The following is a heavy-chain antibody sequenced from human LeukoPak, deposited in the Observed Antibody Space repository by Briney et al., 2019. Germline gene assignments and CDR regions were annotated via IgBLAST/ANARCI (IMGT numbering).Heavy chain of an antibody. D-gene: IGHD5-24*01. CDR2: IYYSGST. J-gene: IGHJ4*02. Sequence: KPSETLSLTCTVSGGSISSYYWSWIRQPPGKGLEWIGYIYYSGSTNYNPSLKSRVTISVDTSKNQFSLKLSSVTAADTAVYYCARDSRDGLFDYWGQGTLVTVSS. CDR1: GGSISSYY. V-gene: IGHV4-59*01. CDR3: ARDSRDGLFDY.